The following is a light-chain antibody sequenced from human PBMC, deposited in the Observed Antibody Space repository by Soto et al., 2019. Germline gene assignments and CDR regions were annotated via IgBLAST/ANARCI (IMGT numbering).Light chain of an antibody. V-gene: IGKV1-39*01. CDR2: ATS. J-gene: IGKJ1*01. CDR3: QQYESYSRT. CDR1: QSTITY. Sequence: DIQMTQAPSSLSASVGDRVTITCRASQSTITYLIWYQQKPGNAPKLLIYATSSLQSGVPSRFSGSGSGTEFTLTISSLQPDDFATYYCQQYESYSRTFGQGTKVDI.